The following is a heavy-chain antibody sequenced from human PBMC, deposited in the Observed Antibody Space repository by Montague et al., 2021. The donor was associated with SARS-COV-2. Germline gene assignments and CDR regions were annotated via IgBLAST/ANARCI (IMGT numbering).Heavy chain of an antibody. CDR2: IYTSGST. J-gene: IGHJ6*02. CDR1: GGSISSGSYY. D-gene: IGHD1-26*01. CDR3: AGEYDNGSYWLRGMDV. Sequence: TLSLTCTVSGGSISSGSYYWTWIRQPAGKGLEWIGCIYTSGSTNYNSSLKSRVTLSVDRSKNQFSLKLSSVTAADTAVYYCAGEYDNGSYWLRGMDVWGQGTTVTVSS. V-gene: IGHV4-61*02.